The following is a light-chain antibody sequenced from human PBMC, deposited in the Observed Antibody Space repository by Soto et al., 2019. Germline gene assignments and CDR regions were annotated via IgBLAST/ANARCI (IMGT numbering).Light chain of an antibody. CDR1: SSDVGGYNY. V-gene: IGLV2-14*01. CDR2: DVS. Sequence: QSALTQHASVSGSPGQSITISCTGTSSDVGGYNYVSWYQQHPGKAPKLMIYDVSNRPSGVSNRFSGSKSGNTASLTISGLQAEDEADYYCSSYTSSRLYVFGTGTKVTVL. J-gene: IGLJ1*01. CDR3: SSYTSSRLYV.